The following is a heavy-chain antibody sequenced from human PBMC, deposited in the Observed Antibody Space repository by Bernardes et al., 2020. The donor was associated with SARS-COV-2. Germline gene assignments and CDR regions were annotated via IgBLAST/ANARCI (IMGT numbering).Heavy chain of an antibody. J-gene: IGHJ6*02. CDR1: GYNFSTYW. CDR3: ARSIYNSPSLGYYYYGMGV. Sequence: GASLKISCKGSGYNFSTYWIGWVRPIPGRGLEWMGIIHPNDFDTRYSPSFQGQVTITADKSPTTAYLQWSRLTASDTAMYYCARSIYNSPSLGYYYYGMGVWGQGTAVTVSS. V-gene: IGHV5-51*01. CDR2: IHPNDFDT. D-gene: IGHD6-6*01.